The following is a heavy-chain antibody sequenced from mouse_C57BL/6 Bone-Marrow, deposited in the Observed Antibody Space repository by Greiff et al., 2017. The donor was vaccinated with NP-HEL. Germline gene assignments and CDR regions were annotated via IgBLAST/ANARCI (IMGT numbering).Heavy chain of an antibody. Sequence: VPLPPSGPVLVQPGASLTISCTASGYSFPSYYIHWLKQRPGPGLEWIGWIYPGSGNTKYNEKFKGKATLTADTSSSTAYMQLSSLTSEDSAVYYCARGDYGNYGRFAYWGQGTLVTVSA. V-gene: IGHV1-66*01. CDR3: ARGDYGNYGRFAY. J-gene: IGHJ3*01. CDR1: GYSFPSYY. D-gene: IGHD2-1*01. CDR2: IYPGSGNT.